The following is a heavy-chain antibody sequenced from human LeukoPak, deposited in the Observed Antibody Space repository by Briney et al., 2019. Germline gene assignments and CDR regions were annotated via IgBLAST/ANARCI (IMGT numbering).Heavy chain of an antibody. Sequence: GGSLRLSCAASGFTFSSYAMSWVRQAPGKGPEWVSTISGPGGSTYYAGSVKGRFTISRDNSKNTLYLQMNSLRAEDTAVYSCAKYRYGDYGRGAFDIWGQGTMVTVSS. J-gene: IGHJ3*02. D-gene: IGHD4-17*01. CDR1: GFTFSSYA. V-gene: IGHV3-23*01. CDR2: ISGPGGST. CDR3: AKYRYGDYGRGAFDI.